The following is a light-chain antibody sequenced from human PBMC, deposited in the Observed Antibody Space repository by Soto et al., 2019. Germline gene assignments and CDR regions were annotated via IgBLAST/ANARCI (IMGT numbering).Light chain of an antibody. CDR3: RQYGSSPWT. J-gene: IGKJ1*01. Sequence: EIVLTQSPGTLSLSPGERATLSCRASQSVSSSYLAWYQQKPGQAPRLLIYGASSRATGIPDRFSGSGSGTDFTLTISRLEPEEFAVYYCRQYGSSPWTFDQGTKVEIK. CDR1: QSVSSSY. CDR2: GAS. V-gene: IGKV3-20*01.